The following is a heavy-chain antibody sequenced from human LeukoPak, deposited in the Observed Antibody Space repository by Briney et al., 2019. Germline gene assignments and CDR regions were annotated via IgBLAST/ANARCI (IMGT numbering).Heavy chain of an antibody. J-gene: IGHJ4*02. V-gene: IGHV3-7*01. CDR2: INQDGSKK. Sequence: GGSLRLTCVASRFTFSNYWMSWVRQAPGKGLEWVADINQDGSKKVYADSMKGRFTISRDNAKESLYLQLNSLRADDTAVYYCAKWGPHCVGDYCPALDSWGQGTLVTVSS. CDR3: AKWGPHCVGDYCPALDS. CDR1: RFTFSNYW. D-gene: IGHD2-21*02.